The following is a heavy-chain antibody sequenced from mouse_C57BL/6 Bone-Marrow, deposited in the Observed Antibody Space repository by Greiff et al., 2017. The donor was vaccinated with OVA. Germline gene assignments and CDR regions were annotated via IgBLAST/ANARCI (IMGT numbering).Heavy chain of an antibody. CDR1: GFSLTSYG. D-gene: IGHD2-5*01. J-gene: IGHJ4*01. Sequence: VKLMESGPGLVQPSQSLSITCTVSGFSLTSYGVHWVRQSPGKGLEWLGVIWSGGSTDYNAAFISRLSISKDNSKSQVFFKMNSLQADDTAIYYCAHAPSYSNYAMDYWGQGTSVTVSS. CDR2: IWSGGST. V-gene: IGHV2-2*01. CDR3: AHAPSYSNYAMDY.